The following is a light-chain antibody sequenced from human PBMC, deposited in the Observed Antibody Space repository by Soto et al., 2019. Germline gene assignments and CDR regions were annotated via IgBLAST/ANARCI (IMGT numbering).Light chain of an antibody. CDR2: AAS. J-gene: IGKJ5*01. CDR1: QSISSY. Sequence: DIQMTQSPSSLSASLGDRVTITCRASQSISSYLNWYQQKPGKAPKLLIYAASSLQSGVPSRLSGSGSGTALTLTISSLQPEDFATYYCQQSFSTPTFGQGTRLEIK. CDR3: QQSFSTPT. V-gene: IGKV1-39*01.